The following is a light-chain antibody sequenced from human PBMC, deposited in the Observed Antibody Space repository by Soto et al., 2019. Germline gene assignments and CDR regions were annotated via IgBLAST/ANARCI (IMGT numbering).Light chain of an antibody. CDR3: QAWDSSTLHVV. V-gene: IGLV3-1*01. Sequence: SYELTHPPSVSVYPGQTASITCSGEKLGDKYACWYQQKPGQSPVLVIYQDSKRPSGIPERFSGSNSGNTATLTISGTQAMDEADYYCQAWDSSTLHVVFGGGTKVTVL. CDR1: KLGDKY. J-gene: IGLJ2*01. CDR2: QDS.